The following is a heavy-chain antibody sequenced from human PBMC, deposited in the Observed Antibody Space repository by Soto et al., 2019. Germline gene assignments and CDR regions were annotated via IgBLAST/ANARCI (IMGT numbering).Heavy chain of an antibody. V-gene: IGHV3-30*18. Sequence: QVQLVESGGGVVQPGRSLRLSCAASGFTFSSYGMHWVRQAPGKGLEWVTVISYDGNVAYYADSVKGLFTISRDNSKSTLYLQMNSMRTVDTAMYYCAKEGPITTLYFDYWGQGTLVTVSS. CDR3: AKEGPITTLYFDY. J-gene: IGHJ4*02. CDR1: GFTFSSYG. CDR2: ISYDGNVA.